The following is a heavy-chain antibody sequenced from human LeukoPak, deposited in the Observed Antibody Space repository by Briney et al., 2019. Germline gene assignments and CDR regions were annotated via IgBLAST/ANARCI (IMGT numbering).Heavy chain of an antibody. CDR3: ARVTNYYGSGSPLGFDP. CDR2: MNPNSGNT. V-gene: IGHV1-8*03. Sequence: ASVKVSCKASGYTFTSYDINWVRQATGQGLEWMGWMNPNSGNTGYAQKFQGRVTITRNTSISTAYMELSSLRSEDTAVYYCARVTNYYGSGSPLGFDPWGQGTLVTVSS. CDR1: GYTFTSYD. J-gene: IGHJ5*02. D-gene: IGHD3-10*01.